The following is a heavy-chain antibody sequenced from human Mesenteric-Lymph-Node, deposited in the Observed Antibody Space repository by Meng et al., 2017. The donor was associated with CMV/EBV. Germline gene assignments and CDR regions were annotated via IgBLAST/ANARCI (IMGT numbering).Heavy chain of an antibody. CDR3: AKDRGSSWQDEYFQH. Sequence: GGSLRLSCAASGFTFDDYAMHWVRQAPGKGLEWVSGISWNSGSIGYADSVKGRFTISRDNAKNSLYLQMNSLRAEDMALYYCAKDRGSSWQDEYFQHWGQGTLVTVSS. V-gene: IGHV3-9*03. CDR1: GFTFDDYA. D-gene: IGHD6-13*01. CDR2: ISWNSGSI. J-gene: IGHJ1*01.